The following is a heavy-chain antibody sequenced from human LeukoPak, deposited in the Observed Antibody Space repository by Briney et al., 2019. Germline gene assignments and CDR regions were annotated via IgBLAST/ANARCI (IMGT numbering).Heavy chain of an antibody. CDR3: ARDSSPRQPPYYYYMDV. CDR2: IYTSGST. J-gene: IGHJ6*03. Sequence: SETLSLTCTVSGGSISSYYWSWLRQPAGKGLEWIGRIYTSGSTNYNPSLKSRVTMSVDTSKNQFSLKLSSVTAADTAVYYCARDSSPRQPPYYYYMDVWGKGTTVTVSS. CDR1: GGSISSYY. V-gene: IGHV4-4*07. D-gene: IGHD6-6*01.